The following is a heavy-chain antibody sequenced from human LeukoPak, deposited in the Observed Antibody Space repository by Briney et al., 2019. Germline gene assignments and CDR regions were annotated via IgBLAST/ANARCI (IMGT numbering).Heavy chain of an antibody. CDR2: ISSSSSYI. D-gene: IGHD3-22*01. J-gene: IGHJ4*02. Sequence: GGSLRLSCAASGFTFSSYSMNWVRQAPGKGLEWVSSISSSSSYIYYADSVKGRFTISRDNAKNSLYLQMNSLRAVDTAVYYCAGSYYDSSGYYHGDYWGQGTLVTVSS. CDR3: AGSYYDSSGYYHGDY. CDR1: GFTFSSYS. V-gene: IGHV3-21*01.